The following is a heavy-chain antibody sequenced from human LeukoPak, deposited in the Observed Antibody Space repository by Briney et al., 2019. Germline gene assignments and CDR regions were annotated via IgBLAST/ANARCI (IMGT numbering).Heavy chain of an antibody. V-gene: IGHV4-4*07. D-gene: IGHD6-19*01. Sequence: KPSETLSLTCTVSGGSISSYYWNWIRQPAGRGLEWIGRIYSSGSTNYNPSLKSRVTMSVDTSKNQLSLKLSSVTAADTAVYYCARESSGWYHDYWGQRTLVTVSS. CDR2: IYSSGST. J-gene: IGHJ4*02. CDR1: GGSISSYY. CDR3: ARESSGWYHDY.